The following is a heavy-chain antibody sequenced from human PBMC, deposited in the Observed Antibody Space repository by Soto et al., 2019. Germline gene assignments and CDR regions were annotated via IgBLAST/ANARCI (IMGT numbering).Heavy chain of an antibody. CDR3: AKDSGYDFMYYYYYGMDV. J-gene: IGHJ6*02. V-gene: IGHV3-23*01. D-gene: IGHD5-12*01. Sequence: PGGSLRLSCAASGFTFSSYAMSWVRQAPGKGLEWVSAISGSGGSTYYADSVKGRFTISRDNSKNTLYLQMNSLRAEDTAVYYCAKDSGYDFMYYYYYGMDVWGQGTTVTVSS. CDR1: GFTFSSYA. CDR2: ISGSGGST.